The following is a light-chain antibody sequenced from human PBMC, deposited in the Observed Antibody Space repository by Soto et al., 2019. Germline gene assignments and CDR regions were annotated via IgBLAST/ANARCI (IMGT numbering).Light chain of an antibody. CDR1: QSVSGSC. CDR2: GAS. J-gene: IGKJ1*01. CDR3: QQYGDSPPT. V-gene: IGKV3-20*01. Sequence: EIVLTQSPGTLSLSPGERATLSCKASQSVSGSCLAWYQQKPGQAPRLLIYGASSRATGIPDRVSGSGSGTDFTLTISRLQPEDYAVYNCQQYGDSPPTFGQGTKVEVK.